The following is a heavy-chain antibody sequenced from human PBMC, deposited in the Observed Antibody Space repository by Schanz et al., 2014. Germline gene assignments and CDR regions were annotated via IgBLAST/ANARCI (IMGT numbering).Heavy chain of an antibody. D-gene: IGHD3-22*01. CDR1: GGSISSGGYS. J-gene: IGHJ6*03. CDR3: ARGGTYGIFYDHMDV. Sequence: QVQLQESGPGLVKPSQTLSLTCSVSGGSISSGGYSWNWIRQSPGKGLEWIGFISYSGSTYYNPSLKSRVTISVDTSKNQFSLNLSSATAADTAVYYCARGGTYGIFYDHMDVWGRGTTVTVSS. V-gene: IGHV4-31*03. CDR2: ISYSGST.